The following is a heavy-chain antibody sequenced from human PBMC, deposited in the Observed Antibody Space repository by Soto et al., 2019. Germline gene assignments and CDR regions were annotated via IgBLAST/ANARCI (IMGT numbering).Heavy chain of an antibody. J-gene: IGHJ5*02. Sequence: QVHLQQWGAGLLKPSETLSLTCAVYGESFIGYYWTWIRQSPGKGLEWIGEINHGGSTNYNPSLKSRVNISIDTSQNQFSLKLTSVTAADTSVYYCARTDIVTTNWFHPWGQGALVTVSS. CDR2: INHGGST. CDR1: GESFIGYY. D-gene: IGHD5-12*01. V-gene: IGHV4-34*01. CDR3: ARTDIVTTNWFHP.